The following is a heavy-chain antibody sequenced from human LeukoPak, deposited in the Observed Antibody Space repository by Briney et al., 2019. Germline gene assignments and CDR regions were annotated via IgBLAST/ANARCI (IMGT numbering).Heavy chain of an antibody. CDR3: ARTYCSSNSCSFDY. J-gene: IGHJ4*02. CDR2: IYYSGST. D-gene: IGHD2-2*01. CDR1: GGSVSSGSYY. Sequence: SETLSLTCTVSGGSVSSGSYYWSWIRQPPGKGLEWIGYIYYSGSTNYNPSLKSRVTISVDTSKNQFSLKLSSVTAADTAVYYCARTYCSSNSCSFDYWGQGTLVTVSS. V-gene: IGHV4-61*01.